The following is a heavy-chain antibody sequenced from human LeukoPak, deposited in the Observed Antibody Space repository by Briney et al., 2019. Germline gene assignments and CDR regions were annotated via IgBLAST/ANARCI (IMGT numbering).Heavy chain of an antibody. J-gene: IGHJ4*02. CDR1: GFTFSNHW. CDR3: ARDNNWNYPDY. CDR2: ISGDGSST. V-gene: IGHV3-74*01. D-gene: IGHD1-7*01. Sequence: GGSLRLSCSAPGFTFSNHWMHWVRQAPGKGLVWVSRISGDGSSTRYADSVKGRFTISRDNAKNTLVLQMNSLRAEDTAVYYCARDNNWNYPDYWGQGTLVTVSS.